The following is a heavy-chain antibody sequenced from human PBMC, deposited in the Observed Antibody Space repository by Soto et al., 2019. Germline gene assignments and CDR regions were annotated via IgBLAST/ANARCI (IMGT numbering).Heavy chain of an antibody. D-gene: IGHD6-13*01. CDR2: VSYDENNK. J-gene: IGHJ6*02. Sequence: QVQLVESGGGVVLPGRSLRLSCAASGFTFSSYAMHWIRQPPGDGLEWVAVVSYDENNKFCADSVKGRFTISRDNSKNTVHLQMNSLRAEDTAVYYCSRGAGITETGAHYYYGMDVWGQGTTVTVSS. V-gene: IGHV3-30-3*01. CDR3: SRGAGITETGAHYYYGMDV. CDR1: GFTFSSYA.